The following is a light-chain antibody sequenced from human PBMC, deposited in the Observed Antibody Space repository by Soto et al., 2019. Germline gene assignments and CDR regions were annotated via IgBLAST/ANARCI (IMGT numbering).Light chain of an antibody. V-gene: IGLV2-14*01. Sequence: QSALTQPASVSGSPGQSNTISCTGTSSDVGGYNYVSWYQQPPGKAPELMIYEVSNRPSGVSNRFAGSKSGKTASLTISGLQAEDEADYYCSAYTSSSSWVFGGGTRLTVL. CDR3: SAYTSSSSWV. J-gene: IGLJ3*02. CDR2: EVS. CDR1: SSDVGGYNY.